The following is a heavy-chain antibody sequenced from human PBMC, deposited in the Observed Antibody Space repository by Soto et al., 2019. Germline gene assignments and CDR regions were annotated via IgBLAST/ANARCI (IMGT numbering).Heavy chain of an antibody. CDR2: ISYDGSKK. J-gene: IGHJ4*02. CDR1: GFTFSSYG. V-gene: IGHV3-30*18. CDR3: AKDNRPYSSDWYWLD. D-gene: IGHD6-19*01. Sequence: QVQLVESGGGVVQPGRSLRLSCAASGFTFSSYGIQWVRQAPGKWLEWVAVISYDGSKKYYSDSVKGRFTISRDNSKNTLYLQMNGLRAEDTAVYYCAKDNRPYSSDWYWLDWVQGTLVTVSS.